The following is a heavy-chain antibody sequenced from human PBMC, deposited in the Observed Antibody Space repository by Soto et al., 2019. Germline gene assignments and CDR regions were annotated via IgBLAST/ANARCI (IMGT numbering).Heavy chain of an antibody. J-gene: IGHJ6*02. D-gene: IGHD3-10*01. CDR3: ARERVSWFGDLLPLGLDV. Sequence: SETLSLTCAISGDSINSSHSWTWVRQPPGKGLEWIGEAHHGGTNSNPSLKTRVTILLDKSKNQFSPKLNSVTAADTAIYYCARERVSWFGDLLPLGLDVWGQGTMVTVS. CDR1: GDSINSSHS. CDR2: AHHGGT. V-gene: IGHV4-4*02.